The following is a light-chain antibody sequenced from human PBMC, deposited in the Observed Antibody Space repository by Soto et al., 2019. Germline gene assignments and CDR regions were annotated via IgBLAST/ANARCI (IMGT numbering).Light chain of an antibody. CDR3: SSYAGSSNV. J-gene: IGLJ1*01. Sequence: QSVLTQPPSASGSPGQSVAISCTGTSSDVGGYNYVSSYQQHPGKAPKLMIYEVNKRPSGVPDRFSGSKSGNTASLTVSGLQAEDEAAYYCSSYAGSSNVFGTGTKVTVL. CDR1: SSDVGGYNY. V-gene: IGLV2-8*01. CDR2: EVN.